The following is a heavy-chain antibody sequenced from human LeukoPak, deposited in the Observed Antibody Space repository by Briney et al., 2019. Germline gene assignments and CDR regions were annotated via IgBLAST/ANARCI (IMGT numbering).Heavy chain of an antibody. V-gene: IGHV3-23*01. J-gene: IGHJ4*02. CDR1: GFTFRTKA. Sequence: PGGPRRLSCAASGFTFRTKAMSWFPQAPGKGRNGASAISGSGGSTFYADSVKGQFTISRDNSKSTVYLQMNSLRADDTAVYYCAKERQTGDYFTSDFWGQGTLVTVSS. CDR3: AKERQTGDYFTSDF. D-gene: IGHD4-17*01. CDR2: ISGSGGST.